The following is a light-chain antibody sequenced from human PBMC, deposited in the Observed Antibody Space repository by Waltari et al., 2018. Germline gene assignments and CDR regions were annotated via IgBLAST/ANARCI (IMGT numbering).Light chain of an antibody. CDR3: QQYNKWPPYT. CDR1: QSVGSD. CDR2: GAS. V-gene: IGKV3-15*01. Sequence: EIVMTQSPATLSVSPGERATLSCRASQSVGSDLAWYQQKPGQAPSLLIYGASTRVTGVPARFSGSGSGTEFTLTISSPQSEDFAVYYCQQYNKWPPYTFGQGTKLEIK. J-gene: IGKJ2*01.